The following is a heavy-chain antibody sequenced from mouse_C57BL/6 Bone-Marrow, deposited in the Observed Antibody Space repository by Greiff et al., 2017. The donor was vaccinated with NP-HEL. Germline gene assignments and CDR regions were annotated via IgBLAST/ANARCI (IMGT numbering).Heavy chain of an antibody. CDR2: INSDGGST. Sequence: EVQGVESGGGLVQPGESLKLSCESNEYEFPSHDMSWVRKTPEKRLELVAAINSDGGSTYYPDTMERRFIISRDNTKKTLYLQMSSLRSEDTALYYCANYYGSSYGWYFDVWGTGTTVTVSS. D-gene: IGHD1-1*01. CDR3: ANYYGSSYGWYFDV. J-gene: IGHJ1*03. CDR1: EYEFPSHD. V-gene: IGHV5-2*01.